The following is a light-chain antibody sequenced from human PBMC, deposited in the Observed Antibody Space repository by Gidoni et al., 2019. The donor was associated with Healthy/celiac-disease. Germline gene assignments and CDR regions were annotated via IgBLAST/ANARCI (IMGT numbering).Light chain of an antibody. J-gene: IGKJ1*01. CDR2: GAS. CDR1: QSVSSN. V-gene: IGKV3-15*01. Sequence: EIVMTQSPATLSVSPVERATLSCRASQSVSSNLAWYQQKLGQAPRLLIYGASTGATGIPSRFSGSGSGTEFTLTISRLQSEDFAVYYCQQYNNWPPWTFGQGTKVEIK. CDR3: QQYNNWPPWT.